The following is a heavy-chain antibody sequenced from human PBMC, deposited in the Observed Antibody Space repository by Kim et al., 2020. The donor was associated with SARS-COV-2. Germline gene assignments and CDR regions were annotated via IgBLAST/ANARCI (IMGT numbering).Heavy chain of an antibody. V-gene: IGHV1-69*04. Sequence: SVKVSCKASGGTFSSYAISWVRQAPGQGLEWMGRIIPILGIANYAQKFQGRVTITADKSTSTAYMELSSLRSEDTAVYYCARQTTSPYYDSSGYYSFWGQGTLVTVSS. J-gene: IGHJ4*02. CDR2: IIPILGIA. CDR3: ARQTTSPYYDSSGYYSF. CDR1: GGTFSSYA. D-gene: IGHD3-22*01.